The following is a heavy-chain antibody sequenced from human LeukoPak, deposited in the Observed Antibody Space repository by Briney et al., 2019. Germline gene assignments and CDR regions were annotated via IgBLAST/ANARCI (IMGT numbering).Heavy chain of an antibody. D-gene: IGHD3-3*01. CDR1: GGSTSSYY. J-gene: IGHJ4*01. CDR2: IYYSGST. V-gene: IGHV4-59*08. Sequence: SETLSLTCSVSGGSTSSYYWSWIRQPPGKQLEWIGYIYYSGSTNYNPSLKSRVTISIDTSKNQFSLNLTSVTAADTAVYYCARLKLYFDFSTGNHYYFDSWGQGTLVIVSS. CDR3: ARLKLYFDFSTGNHYYFDS.